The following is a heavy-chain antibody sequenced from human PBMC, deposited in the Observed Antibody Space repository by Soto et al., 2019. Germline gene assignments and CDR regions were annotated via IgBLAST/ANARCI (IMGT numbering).Heavy chain of an antibody. J-gene: IGHJ6*03. CDR3: ARLGYCSGGSCPDHYYYYYMDV. CDR2: IYYSGST. D-gene: IGHD2-15*01. Sequence: SETLSLTCTVSGVSISSYYWSWIRQPPGKGLEWIGYIYYSGSTNYNPSLKSRVTISVDTSKNQFSLKLSSVTAADTAVYYCARLGYCSGGSCPDHYYYYYMDVWGKGTTVTVSS. V-gene: IGHV4-59*08. CDR1: GVSISSYY.